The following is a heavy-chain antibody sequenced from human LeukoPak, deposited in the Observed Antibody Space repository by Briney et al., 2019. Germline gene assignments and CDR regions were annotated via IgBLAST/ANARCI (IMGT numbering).Heavy chain of an antibody. J-gene: IGHJ5*02. D-gene: IGHD4-17*01. Sequence: VASVKVSCKTSGGTFNNSAISWVRQAPGQGLEGLGGIMPLFGTAGYAQKFQGRVTITKDESTRSVYLELTSLTSDDTAVYYCARDVHGDYGSGWFAPWGQGTLVSVSS. V-gene: IGHV1-69*05. CDR2: IMPLFGTA. CDR3: ARDVHGDYGSGWFAP. CDR1: GGTFNNSA.